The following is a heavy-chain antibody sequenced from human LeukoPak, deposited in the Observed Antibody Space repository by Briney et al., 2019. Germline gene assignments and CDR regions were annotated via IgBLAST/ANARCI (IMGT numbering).Heavy chain of an antibody. Sequence: SETLSLTCTVSGGSISSSSYYWGWIRQPPGKGLEWIGSIYCSGSTYYNPSLKSRVTISVDTSKNQFSLKLSSVIAADTALYYCARHGYYYYYGMDVWGQGTTVTVSS. CDR2: IYCSGST. J-gene: IGHJ6*02. CDR1: GGSISSSSYY. V-gene: IGHV4-39*01. CDR3: ARHGYYYYYGMDV.